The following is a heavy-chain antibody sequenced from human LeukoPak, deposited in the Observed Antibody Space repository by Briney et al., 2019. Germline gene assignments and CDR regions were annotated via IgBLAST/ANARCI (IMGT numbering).Heavy chain of an antibody. Sequence: GASVKVSCKVSGYTFTSYGISWVRQAPGQGLEWMGWISAYNGNTNYAQKLQGRVTMTTDTSTSTAYMELRSLRSDDTAVYYCARDLRFLEWLSYFDYWGQGTLVTVSS. CDR3: ARDLRFLEWLSYFDY. CDR2: ISAYNGNT. D-gene: IGHD3-3*01. J-gene: IGHJ4*02. CDR1: GYTFTSYG. V-gene: IGHV1-18*01.